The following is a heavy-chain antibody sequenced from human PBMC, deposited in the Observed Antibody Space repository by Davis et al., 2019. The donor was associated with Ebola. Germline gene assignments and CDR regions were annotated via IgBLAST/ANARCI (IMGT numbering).Heavy chain of an antibody. CDR2: ISTSSI. D-gene: IGHD1-7*01. J-gene: IGHJ4*02. CDR1: GFSFSSFS. CDR3: ATSGLITGTPY. V-gene: IGHV3-21*01. Sequence: PGGSLRLSCAASGFSFSSFSMNWVRQAPGKGLEWVSSISTSSIHYADSLKGRFTIPRDNAKKSLYLQMNSLRAEDTAVYYCATSGLITGTPYWGQGTLVTVSS.